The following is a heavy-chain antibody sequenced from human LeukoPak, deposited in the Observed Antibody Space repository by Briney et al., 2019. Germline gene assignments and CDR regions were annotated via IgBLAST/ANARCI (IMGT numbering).Heavy chain of an antibody. CDR3: AKPRTALVRDFDS. J-gene: IGHJ4*02. V-gene: IGHV3-23*01. CDR2: ITGSGHIP. D-gene: IGHD5-18*01. CDR1: GFTFDNYA. Sequence: PGGSLRLSCVASGFTFDNYAMSWVRQSPGKELQWISSITGSGHIPHYADSVKGRFTISRDNSKTTLHLQMSSLRVEDSAVYFCAKPRTALVRDFDSWGQGTLVTVSS.